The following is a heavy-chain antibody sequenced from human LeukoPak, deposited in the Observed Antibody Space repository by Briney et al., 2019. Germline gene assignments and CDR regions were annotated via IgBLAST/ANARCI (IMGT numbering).Heavy chain of an antibody. CDR2: IKQDETEK. V-gene: IGHV3-7*03. D-gene: IGHD5-24*01. CDR1: GFTFSNFW. CDR3: ARVPRQKMVDI. J-gene: IGHJ3*02. Sequence: PGESLRLSCTASGFTFSNFWMGWVRQAPGKGLEWVANIKQDETEKFYLGSVKGRFTISRDNAKNSLYLQMNSLRAEDTAVYYCARVPRQKMVDIWGQGTMVTVSS.